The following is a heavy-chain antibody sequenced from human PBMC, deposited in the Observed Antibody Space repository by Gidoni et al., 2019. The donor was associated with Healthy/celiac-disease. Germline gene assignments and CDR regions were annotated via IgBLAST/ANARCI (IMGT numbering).Heavy chain of an antibody. CDR2: ISGSGGST. V-gene: IGHV3-23*01. Sequence: EVQLLESGGGLVQPGGSLRLSCAASGFTFSSYAMGWVRQASGKGLEWVSAISGSGGSTYYADSVKGRFTISRDNSKNTLYLQMNSLRAEDTAVYYCAKGSSAKYYYYYGMDVWGQGTTVTVSS. D-gene: IGHD1-26*01. J-gene: IGHJ6*02. CDR3: AKGSSAKYYYYYGMDV. CDR1: GFTFSSYA.